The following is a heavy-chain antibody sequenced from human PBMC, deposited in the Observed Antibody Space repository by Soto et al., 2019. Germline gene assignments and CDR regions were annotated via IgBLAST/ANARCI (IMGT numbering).Heavy chain of an antibody. CDR3: AKDWPGTSSVTSEY. J-gene: IGHJ4*02. Sequence: DVYLLESGGTLVQPGGSLRLSCAASGFDFSSYAMTWVRQAPGKGLEWVSGITYTGDTTYYADSVKGRFTISRDNYRTTLYLQMNSLRADDTAMYFCAKDWPGTSSVTSEYWGQGTLVTVSS. CDR1: GFDFSSYA. V-gene: IGHV3-23*01. CDR2: ITYTGDTT. D-gene: IGHD4-17*01.